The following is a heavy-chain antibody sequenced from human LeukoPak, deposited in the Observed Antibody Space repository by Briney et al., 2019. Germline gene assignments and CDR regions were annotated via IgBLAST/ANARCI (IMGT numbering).Heavy chain of an antibody. J-gene: IGHJ4*02. CDR1: GFTFSSYS. Sequence: GGSLRLSCAASGFTFSSYSMNWVRQAPGKGLEWVSSISSSSSYIYYADSVKGRFTISRDNAKNSLYLQMNSLRAEDTAVYYCARDSSKAVAGTGFDYWGQGTLVTVSS. V-gene: IGHV3-21*01. CDR2: ISSSSSYI. D-gene: IGHD6-19*01. CDR3: ARDSSKAVAGTGFDY.